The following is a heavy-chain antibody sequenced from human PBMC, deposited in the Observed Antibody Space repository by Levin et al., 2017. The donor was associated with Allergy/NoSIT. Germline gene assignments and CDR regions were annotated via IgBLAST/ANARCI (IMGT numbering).Heavy chain of an antibody. CDR3: ARALRHCSGGSCPWGDGFDI. CDR2: IYYSGST. CDR1: GGPIPSGGYY. D-gene: IGHD2-15*01. J-gene: IGHJ3*02. Sequence: SQTLSLPCTVSGGPIPSGGYYWSWIRQHPVKGLEWIGYIYYSGSTYYNPSLKSRVIMSVDTSKNEFSLKLSSVTAADTAVYYGARALRHCSGGSCPWGDGFDIWGQGAMVTVSS. V-gene: IGHV4-31*02.